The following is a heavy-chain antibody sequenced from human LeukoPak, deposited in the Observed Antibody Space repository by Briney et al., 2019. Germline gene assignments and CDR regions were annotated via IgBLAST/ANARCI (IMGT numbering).Heavy chain of an antibody. CDR2: IKEDGSEK. CDR3: AKATLSYSSPAAAFDY. J-gene: IGHJ4*02. CDR1: GFTFSRFW. Sequence: GGSLRLSCAASGFTFSRFWMSWVRQAPGKGLEWVANIKEDGSEKYYVDSVKGRFTISRDNAKNSLYLQMNSLRAEDTALYYCAKATLSYSSPAAAFDYWGQGTLVTVSS. D-gene: IGHD6-13*01. V-gene: IGHV3-7*03.